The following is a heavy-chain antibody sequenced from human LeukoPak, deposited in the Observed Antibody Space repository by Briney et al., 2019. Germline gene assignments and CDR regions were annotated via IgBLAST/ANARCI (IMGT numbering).Heavy chain of an antibody. CDR3: AKVTDSGSYFDY. J-gene: IGHJ4*02. Sequence: PAGSLRLSCAASGFTFNSYAMSWVRQAPGKGLEWVSAISGSGGSTYYANSVKGRFTISRDNSKNTLYLQMDSLIAEDTAVYYCAKVTDSGSYFDYWGQGTLVSVSS. CDR1: GFTFNSYA. D-gene: IGHD1-26*01. V-gene: IGHV3-23*01. CDR2: ISGSGGST.